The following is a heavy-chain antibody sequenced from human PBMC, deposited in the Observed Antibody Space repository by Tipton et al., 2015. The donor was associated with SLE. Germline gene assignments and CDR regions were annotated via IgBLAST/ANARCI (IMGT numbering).Heavy chain of an antibody. V-gene: IGHV3-30*04. Sequence: SLRLSCAASGFTFSSYAMHWVRQAPGKGLEWVAVISYDGSNKYYADSVKGRFTISRDNSKNTLYLQMNSLRAEDTAVYYCVRERKYVVRFRELVAPDLWVNGTAITVSS. CDR1: GFTFSSYA. D-gene: IGHD1-26*01. CDR2: ISYDGSNK. CDR3: VRERKYVVRFRELVAPDL. J-gene: IGHJ6*04.